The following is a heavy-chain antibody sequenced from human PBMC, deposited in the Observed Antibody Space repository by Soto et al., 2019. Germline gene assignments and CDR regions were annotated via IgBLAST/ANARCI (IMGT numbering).Heavy chain of an antibody. Sequence: WGSLRLSCAASGFTFSSYAMSWVRQAPGKGLEWVSAISGSGGSTYYADSVKGRFTISRDNSKNTLYLQMNSLRAEDTAVYYCAGPRKGGVCSSWYYFDYWGQGTLVTVSS. J-gene: IGHJ4*02. D-gene: IGHD6-13*01. CDR3: AGPRKGGVCSSWYYFDY. CDR1: GFTFSSYA. CDR2: ISGSGGST. V-gene: IGHV3-23*01.